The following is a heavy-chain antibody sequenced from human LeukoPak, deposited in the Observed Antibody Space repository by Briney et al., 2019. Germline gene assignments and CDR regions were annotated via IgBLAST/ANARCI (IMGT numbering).Heavy chain of an antibody. J-gene: IGHJ4*02. D-gene: IGHD4-11*01. V-gene: IGHV4-61*02. Sequence: SETLSLTCTVSGGSISSGSYYWSWIRQPAGKGLEWIGRIYTSGSTNYNPSLKSRVTISVDTSKNQFSLKLSSVTAADTAVYYCASQATTVEDYWGQGTLVTVSS. CDR2: IYTSGST. CDR1: GGSISSGSYY. CDR3: ASQATTVEDY.